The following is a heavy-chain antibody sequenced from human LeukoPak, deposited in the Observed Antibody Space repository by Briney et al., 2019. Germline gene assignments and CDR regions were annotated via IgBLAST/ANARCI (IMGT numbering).Heavy chain of an antibody. CDR3: ASNDLVVYAGLY. CDR1: GGTFSSYA. D-gene: IGHD2-8*01. J-gene: IGHJ4*02. V-gene: IGHV1-69*05. CDR2: IIPVFGTP. Sequence: ASVKVSCKASGGTFSSYAISWVRQAPGQGLEWVGGIIPVFGTPNYAQKFLGRVTITTDESTSTAYMELTSLRSEDTAMYYCASNDLVVYAGLYWGQGTLVTVSS.